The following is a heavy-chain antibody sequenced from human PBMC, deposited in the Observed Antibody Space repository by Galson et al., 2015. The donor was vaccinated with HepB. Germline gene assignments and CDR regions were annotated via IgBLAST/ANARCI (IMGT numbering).Heavy chain of an antibody. CDR3: ARGKQWLVSNYFDY. J-gene: IGHJ4*02. V-gene: IGHV1-2*02. CDR1: GYTFTGYY. Sequence: SVKVSCKASGYTFTGYYIHWVRQAPGQGLEWMGWINPNSGGTNFEQKFQGRVTMTRDTSISTAYMELRRLRSDDTAVYYCARGKQWLVSNYFDYWGQGTLVTVSS. D-gene: IGHD6-19*01. CDR2: INPNSGGT.